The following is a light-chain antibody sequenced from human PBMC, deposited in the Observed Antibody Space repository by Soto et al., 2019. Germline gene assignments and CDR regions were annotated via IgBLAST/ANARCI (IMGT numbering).Light chain of an antibody. CDR1: QGIGTY. CDR2: GAS. CDR3: QQSYSAPRT. J-gene: IGKJ2*01. V-gene: IGKV1-39*01. Sequence: DIQMTQSPSSLPASVGDRISITCRASQGIGTYLSWYQQKPGKAPKLLIYGASNLQSGVPSRFSGSGSETGFTLTISSLQPEDFATYYCQQSYSAPRTFGQGTKGDIK.